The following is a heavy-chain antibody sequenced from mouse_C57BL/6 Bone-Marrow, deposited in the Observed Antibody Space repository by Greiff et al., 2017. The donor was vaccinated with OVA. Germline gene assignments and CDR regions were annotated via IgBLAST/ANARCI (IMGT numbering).Heavy chain of an antibody. D-gene: IGHD1-1*01. J-gene: IGHJ3*01. CDR1: GYTFTSYG. Sequence: VMLQQSGAELARPGASVKLSCKASGYTFTSYGISWVKQRTGQGLEWIGEIYPRSGNTYYNEKFKGKATLTADKSSSTAYMELRSLTSEDSAVYCCGREGGYYGSPFAYWGQGTLVTVSA. CDR2: IYPRSGNT. V-gene: IGHV1-81*01. CDR3: GREGGYYGSPFAY.